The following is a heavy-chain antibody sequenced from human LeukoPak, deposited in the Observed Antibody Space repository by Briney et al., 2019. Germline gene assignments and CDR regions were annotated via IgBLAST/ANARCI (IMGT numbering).Heavy chain of an antibody. D-gene: IGHD6-19*01. Sequence: ASVKVSCKASGGTFSSYAISWVRQAPGQGLEWMGGIIPIFGTANYAQKFQGRVTITADESTSTAYMELSSLRSEDTAVYYCARVPPYSSGPYYFDYWGQGTLATVSS. CDR1: GGTFSSYA. J-gene: IGHJ4*02. V-gene: IGHV1-69*01. CDR3: ARVPPYSSGPYYFDY. CDR2: IIPIFGTA.